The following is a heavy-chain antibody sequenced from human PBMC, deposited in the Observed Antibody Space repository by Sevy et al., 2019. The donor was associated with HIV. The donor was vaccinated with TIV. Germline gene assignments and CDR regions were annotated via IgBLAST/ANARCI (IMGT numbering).Heavy chain of an antibody. Sequence: GGSLRLSCTASGFRFSDYGMHWVRQAPGKGLEWVTLIRYDGSNKYYADSVKGRFTISRDNSKNTLYLQMNNLRAEDTAGYYCAKDYARRYSSSSGDFDYWGQGTLVTVSS. CDR2: IRYDGSNK. CDR3: AKDYARRYSSSSGDFDY. V-gene: IGHV3-30*02. D-gene: IGHD6-6*01. CDR1: GFRFSDYG. J-gene: IGHJ4*02.